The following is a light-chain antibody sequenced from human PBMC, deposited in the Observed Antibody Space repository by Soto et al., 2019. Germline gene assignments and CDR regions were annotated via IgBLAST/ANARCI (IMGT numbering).Light chain of an antibody. Sequence: EIVLTQSPGTLSLSPGERATLSCRASQSVSTYLAWYQQTPGQAPRLLIYGASSRATGIPDRFSGSGSGTDFTLTISRLEPEDFAVYYCQQYGSLRTFGQGTKVDI. J-gene: IGKJ2*01. V-gene: IGKV3-20*01. CDR1: QSVSTY. CDR2: GAS. CDR3: QQYGSLRT.